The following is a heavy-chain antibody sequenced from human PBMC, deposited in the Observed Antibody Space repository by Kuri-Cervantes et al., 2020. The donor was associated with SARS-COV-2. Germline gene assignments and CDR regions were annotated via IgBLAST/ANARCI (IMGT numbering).Heavy chain of an antibody. CDR3: AREEYSSSWSAVDFDY. CDR2: IWYDGSNK. Sequence: GGSLRLSCAASGFTFSSYAMSWARQAPGKGLEWVAVIWYDGSNKYYADSVKGRFTISRDNSKNTLYLQMNSLRAEDTAVYYCAREEYSSSWSAVDFDYWGQGTLVTVSS. D-gene: IGHD6-13*01. V-gene: IGHV3-33*08. J-gene: IGHJ4*02. CDR1: GFTFSSYA.